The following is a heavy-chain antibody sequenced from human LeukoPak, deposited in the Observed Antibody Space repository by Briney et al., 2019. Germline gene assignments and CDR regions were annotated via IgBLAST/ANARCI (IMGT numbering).Heavy chain of an antibody. CDR2: ISGSGGST. V-gene: IGHV3-23*01. CDR1: GFTFSSYA. CDR3: AKPYYDFWSGYSPLYYFDY. Sequence: PGGSLRLSCAASGFTFSSYAMSWVRQAPGMGLEWVSAISGSGGSTYYADSVKGRFTISRDNSKNTLYLQMNSLRAEDTAVYYCAKPYYDFWSGYSPLYYFDYWGQGTLVTVSS. D-gene: IGHD3-3*01. J-gene: IGHJ4*02.